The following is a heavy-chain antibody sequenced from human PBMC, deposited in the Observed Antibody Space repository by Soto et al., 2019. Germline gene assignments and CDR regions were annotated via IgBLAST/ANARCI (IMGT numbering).Heavy chain of an antibody. V-gene: IGHV3-48*02. CDR2: ISSSSSTI. CDR3: ARDSPGWFGELLCMDV. Sequence: PGGSLRLSCAASGFTFSSYSMNWVRQAPGKGLEWVSYISSSSSTIYYADSVKGRFTISRDNAKNSLYLQMNSLRDEDMVLYYCARDSPGWFGELLCMDVWGQGTTVTVSS. J-gene: IGHJ6*02. D-gene: IGHD3-10*01. CDR1: GFTFSSYS.